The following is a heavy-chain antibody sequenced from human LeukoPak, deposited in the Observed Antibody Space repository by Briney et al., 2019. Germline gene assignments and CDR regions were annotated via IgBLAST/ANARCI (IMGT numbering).Heavy chain of an antibody. Sequence: GESLKISCKGSGYSFTSYWIGWVRQMPGKGLEWMGIIYPGDSDTRYSPSFQGQVTISADKSISTAYLQWSSLKASDTAMYYCASQPANDYRTYYFDYWGQGTLVTVSS. D-gene: IGHD4-11*01. CDR2: IYPGDSDT. CDR3: ASQPANDYRTYYFDY. V-gene: IGHV5-51*01. CDR1: GYSFTSYW. J-gene: IGHJ4*02.